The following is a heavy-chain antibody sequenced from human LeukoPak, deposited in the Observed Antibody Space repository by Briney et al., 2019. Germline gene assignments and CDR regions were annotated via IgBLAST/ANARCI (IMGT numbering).Heavy chain of an antibody. J-gene: IGHJ4*02. D-gene: IGHD6-13*01. CDR2: IYYSGST. Sequence: PSETLSLTCTVFGGSISSYYWSWIRQPPGKGLEWIGSIYYSGSTYYNPSLKSRVTISVDTSKNQFSLKLSSVTAADTAVYYCARQWGSSSWYSDYWGQGTLVTVSS. V-gene: IGHV4-59*05. CDR1: GGSISSYY. CDR3: ARQWGSSSWYSDY.